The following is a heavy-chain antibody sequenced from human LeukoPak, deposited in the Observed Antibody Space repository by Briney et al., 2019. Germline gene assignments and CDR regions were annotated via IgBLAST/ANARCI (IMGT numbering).Heavy chain of an antibody. CDR1: GGSISSSSYY. J-gene: IGHJ4*02. D-gene: IGHD3-22*01. CDR3: ARQGWNPVLYDSSGYYFDY. CDR2: IYYSGST. Sequence: SETLSLTCTVSGGSISSSSYYWGWIRQPPGKGQEWIGSIYYSGSTYYNPSLKSRVTISVDTSKNQFSLKLSSVTAADTAVYYCARQGWNPVLYDSSGYYFDYWGQGTLVTVSS. V-gene: IGHV4-39*01.